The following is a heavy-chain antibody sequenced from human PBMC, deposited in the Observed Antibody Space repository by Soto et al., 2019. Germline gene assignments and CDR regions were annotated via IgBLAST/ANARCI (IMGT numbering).Heavy chain of an antibody. V-gene: IGHV4-59*01. Sequence: PSETLSLTCTVSGGSISSFYWSWIRQPPGKGLEWIGYIYYSGSTNYNPSLKSRVTISVDTSKNQFSLKLSSVTAADTAVYYCARVTRWEMYYFDYWGQGTLVTVSS. CDR2: IYYSGST. J-gene: IGHJ4*02. CDR1: GGSISSFY. D-gene: IGHD1-26*01. CDR3: ARVTRWEMYYFDY.